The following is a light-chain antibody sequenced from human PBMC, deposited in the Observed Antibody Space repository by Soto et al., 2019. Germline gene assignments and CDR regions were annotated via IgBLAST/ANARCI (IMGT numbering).Light chain of an antibody. CDR2: EVS. J-gene: IGLJ2*01. CDR1: SSDVGGYNY. V-gene: IGLV2-14*01. Sequence: QSVLTQPASVSGSPGQSITISCTGTSSDVGGYNYVSWYQQHPGKAPKLMIYEVSNRPSGVSNRFSGSKSGNTASLTISGLQAEDEADYYCSSYTSSSTRGGVFDGGTKLTVL. CDR3: SSYTSSSTRGGV.